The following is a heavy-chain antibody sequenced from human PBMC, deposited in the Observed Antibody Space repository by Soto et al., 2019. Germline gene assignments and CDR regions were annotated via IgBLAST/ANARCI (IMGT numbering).Heavy chain of an antibody. CDR3: ARDSGHYDSSGYFDY. J-gene: IGHJ4*02. V-gene: IGHV3-33*01. D-gene: IGHD3-22*01. CDR2: IWYDGSNK. CDR1: GFTFSSYG. Sequence: QVQLVESGGGVVQPGRSLRLSCAASGFTFSSYGMHWVRQAPGKGLEWVAVIWYDGSNKYYADSVKGRFTISRDNSKNTLYLQMNRLRAEDTAVYYCARDSGHYDSSGYFDYWGQGTLVTVSS.